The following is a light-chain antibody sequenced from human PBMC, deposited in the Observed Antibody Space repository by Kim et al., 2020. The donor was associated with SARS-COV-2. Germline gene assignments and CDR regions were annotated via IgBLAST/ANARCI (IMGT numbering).Light chain of an antibody. Sequence: RGTISCHGSHCNIGGNEWHWYQQRLPGTAPRPLIYRTHRRPSGVRDRFSASKSGTSASLAISGLRSEDEADYYCSAWDASLSGQVFGTGTKVTVL. CDR1: HCNIGGNE. CDR3: SAWDASLSGQV. V-gene: IGLV1-47*01. J-gene: IGLJ1*01. CDR2: RTH.